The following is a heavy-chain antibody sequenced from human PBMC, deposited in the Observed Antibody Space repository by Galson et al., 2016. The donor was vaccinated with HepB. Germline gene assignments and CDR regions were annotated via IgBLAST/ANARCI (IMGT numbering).Heavy chain of an antibody. J-gene: IGHJ6*02. D-gene: IGHD3/OR15-3a*01. CDR2: ISGTDGAT. CDR3: ANLSWTDGHSYYGVDV. Sequence: SLRLSCAASRFTFSRSSMTWFRQAPGKGLEWVSTISGTDGATSYTESVKGRFTISRDNSEKTLFLQMSSLRAEDTGVYYCANLSWTDGHSYYGVDVGGQGTTATVSS. V-gene: IGHV3-23*01. CDR1: RFTFSRSS.